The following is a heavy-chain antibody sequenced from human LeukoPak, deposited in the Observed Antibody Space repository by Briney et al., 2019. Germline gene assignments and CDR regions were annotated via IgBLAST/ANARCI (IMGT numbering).Heavy chain of an antibody. D-gene: IGHD6-19*01. CDR2: MSPNSGNT. CDR1: GYTFTSSD. Sequence: ASVKVSCKASGYTFTSSDINRVRQAPGQGLEWMGSMSPNSGNTGYAQNFQGRLTLTRSTSTSTAYMGLSRLRSDDTAVYFCAKGRVVAGTKTLGYHWFDPWGQGTLVTVSS. J-gene: IGHJ5*02. CDR3: AKGRVVAGTKTLGYHWFDP. V-gene: IGHV1-8*01.